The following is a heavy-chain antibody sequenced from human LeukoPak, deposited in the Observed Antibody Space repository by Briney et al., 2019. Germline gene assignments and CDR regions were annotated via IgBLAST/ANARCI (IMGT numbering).Heavy chain of an antibody. CDR1: GYTFTGYY. V-gene: IGHV1-2*02. CDR3: ARDMGSGYDSFDY. Sequence: ASVKVSCKASGYTFTGYYMHWVRQAPGQGLEWMGWINPNSGGTNYAPKFQGRVTMTRDTSISTAYMELSRLRSDDTAVYYCARDMGSGYDSFDYWGQGTLVTVSS. D-gene: IGHD5-12*01. CDR2: INPNSGGT. J-gene: IGHJ4*02.